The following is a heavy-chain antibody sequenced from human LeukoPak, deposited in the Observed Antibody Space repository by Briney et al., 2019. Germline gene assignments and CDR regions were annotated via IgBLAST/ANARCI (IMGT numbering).Heavy chain of an antibody. CDR1: GYTLTELP. CDR3: ATPGIAVAGGLTTGYFDY. Sequence: GASVKVSCKVSGYTLTELPMHWVRQAPGKGLEWMGGFDPEDGETIYAQKFQGRVTMTEDTSTDTAYMELSSLRSEDTAVYYSATPGIAVAGGLTTGYFDYWGQGTLVTVSS. V-gene: IGHV1-24*01. J-gene: IGHJ4*02. D-gene: IGHD6-19*01. CDR2: FDPEDGET.